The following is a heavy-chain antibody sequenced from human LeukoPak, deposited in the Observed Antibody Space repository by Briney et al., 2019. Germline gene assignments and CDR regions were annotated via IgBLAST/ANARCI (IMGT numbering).Heavy chain of an antibody. D-gene: IGHD1-26*01. Sequence: GASVKVSCKASGYTFTSYYMHWVRQAPGQGLEWMGIINPSGGSTSYAQKFQGRVTMTRDMSTSTVYMELSSLRSEDTAVYYCATPSWELQGRDAFDIWGQGTMVTVSS. CDR2: INPSGGST. J-gene: IGHJ3*02. CDR1: GYTFTSYY. CDR3: ATPSWELQGRDAFDI. V-gene: IGHV1-46*01.